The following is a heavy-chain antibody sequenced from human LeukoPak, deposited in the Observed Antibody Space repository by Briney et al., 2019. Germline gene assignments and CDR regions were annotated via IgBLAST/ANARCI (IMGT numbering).Heavy chain of an antibody. V-gene: IGHV3-21*01. CDR2: ISSSSSYI. Sequence: PGGSLRLSCAASGFTFSSYSMNWVRQAPGKGLEWVSSISSSSSYIYYADSVKGRFTISRDNAKNSLYLQMNSLRAEDAAVYYCARQVYGDYVEYFQHLGQGTLVTVSS. CDR1: GFTFSSYS. D-gene: IGHD4-17*01. J-gene: IGHJ1*01. CDR3: ARQVYGDYVEYFQH.